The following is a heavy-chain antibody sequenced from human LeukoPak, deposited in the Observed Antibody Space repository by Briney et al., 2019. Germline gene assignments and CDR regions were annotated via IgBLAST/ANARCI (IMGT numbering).Heavy chain of an antibody. CDR1: GYSFGDYA. Sequence: GGSLRLSCIGSGYSFGDYAMSWVRQAPGKGLEWVGFIRSNDYGGATEYAASAKGRFTISRDDSESIAYLQMNSLKTEDTAVYYCTRDRLRQYFDLWGRGTLVTVSS. CDR3: TRDRLRQYFDL. D-gene: IGHD4-17*01. CDR2: IRSNDYGGAT. J-gene: IGHJ2*01. V-gene: IGHV3-49*04.